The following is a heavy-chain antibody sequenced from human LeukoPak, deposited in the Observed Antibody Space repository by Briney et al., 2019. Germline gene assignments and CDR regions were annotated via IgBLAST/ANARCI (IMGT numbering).Heavy chain of an antibody. Sequence: PSETLSLTCTVSGGSISGGSYYWSWIRQPPGKGLEWIGYIYYSGSTNYNPSLKSRVTISVGTSKNQFSLKLSSVTAADTAVYYCARDRVDLYYYDSSGYYLGHAFDIWGQGTMVTVSS. D-gene: IGHD3-22*01. V-gene: IGHV4-61*01. CDR1: GGSISGGSYY. CDR3: ARDRVDLYYYDSSGYYLGHAFDI. J-gene: IGHJ3*02. CDR2: IYYSGST.